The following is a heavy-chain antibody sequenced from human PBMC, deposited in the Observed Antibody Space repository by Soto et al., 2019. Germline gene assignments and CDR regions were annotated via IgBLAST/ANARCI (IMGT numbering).Heavy chain of an antibody. CDR2: IWYDGSNK. J-gene: IGHJ5*02. CDR1: GFTFSSYG. Sequence: QVQLVESGGGVVQPGRSLRLSCAASGFTFSSYGMHWVRQAPGKGLEWVAVIWYDGSNKYYADSVKGRFTISRDNSKNTLYLQMNSLRAEDTAVYYCAREGGYSSGWYNWFDPWGQGTLVTVSS. D-gene: IGHD6-13*01. V-gene: IGHV3-33*01. CDR3: AREGGYSSGWYNWFDP.